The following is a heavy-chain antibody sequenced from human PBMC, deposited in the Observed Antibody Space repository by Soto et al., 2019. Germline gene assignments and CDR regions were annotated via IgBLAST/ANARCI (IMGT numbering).Heavy chain of an antibody. D-gene: IGHD2-21*01. CDR1: GFSLSTSGVG. Sequence: QITLKESGPTLVKPTQPLTLTCTFSGFSLSTSGVGVGWILQPPGKALEWLTLIYWDDDKRYIPSLKSRLSLTKDTSKNQVVLTMTSMDPVDTGPYYFAHKGDCYIGFKYWGQGTLVTVSS. V-gene: IGHV2-5*02. CDR2: IYWDDDK. CDR3: AHKGDCYIGFKY. J-gene: IGHJ4*02.